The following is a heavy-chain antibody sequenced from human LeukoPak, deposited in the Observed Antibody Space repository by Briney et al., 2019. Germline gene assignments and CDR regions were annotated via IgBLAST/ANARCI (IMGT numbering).Heavy chain of an antibody. CDR1: GYTFSSYD. Sequence: APVKVSFKASGYTFSSYDIHWVRQAPGQGLEWMGWMNSNSGNTGSAQEFRDRVTMTKNTSISTAYIELSSLRSDDTGMYYCARGLHSGGYYFMGLWGQGTLVTVSS. CDR3: ARGLHSGGYYFMGL. CDR2: MNSNSGNT. V-gene: IGHV1-8*01. D-gene: IGHD1-26*01. J-gene: IGHJ1*01.